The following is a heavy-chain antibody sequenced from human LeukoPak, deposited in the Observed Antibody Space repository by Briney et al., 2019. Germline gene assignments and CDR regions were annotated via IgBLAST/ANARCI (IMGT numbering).Heavy chain of an antibody. CDR3: ARDPTPSYDSSGYYYYYGMDV. Sequence: SVKVSCKASGGTFSSYTISWVRQAPGQGLEWMGRIIPILGIANYAQKFHGRVTITADKSTSTAYMELSSLRSEDTAVYYCARDPTPSYDSSGYYYYYGMDVWGQGTTVTVSS. V-gene: IGHV1-69*04. J-gene: IGHJ6*02. D-gene: IGHD3-22*01. CDR1: GGTFSSYT. CDR2: IIPILGIA.